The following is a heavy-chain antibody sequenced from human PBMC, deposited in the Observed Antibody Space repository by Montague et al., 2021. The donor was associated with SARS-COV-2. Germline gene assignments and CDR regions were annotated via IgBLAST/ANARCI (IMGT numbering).Heavy chain of an antibody. CDR1: GGSISSGGYY. D-gene: IGHD6-13*01. CDR3: ARVGRQQLVRLSGMDV. V-gene: IGHV4-31*03. Sequence: TLSLTCTVSGGSISSGGYYWSWIHQHPGKGLEWIGYIYYSGSTYYNPSLKSRVTISVDTSKNQFSLKLSSVTAADTAVYYCARVGRQQLVRLSGMDVWGQGTTVTVSS. J-gene: IGHJ6*02. CDR2: IYYSGST.